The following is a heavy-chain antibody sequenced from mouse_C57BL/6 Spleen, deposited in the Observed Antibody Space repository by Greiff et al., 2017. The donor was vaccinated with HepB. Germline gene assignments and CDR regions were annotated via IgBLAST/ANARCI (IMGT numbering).Heavy chain of an antibody. Sequence: QVQLQQSGAELVKPGASVKLSCKASGYTFTSYWMHWVKQRPGQGLEWIGMIHPNSGSTNYNEKFKSKATLTVDKSSSTAYMQLSSLTSEDSAVYYCARLYYYGSSYGYFDVWGTGTTVTVSS. CDR1: GYTFTSYW. D-gene: IGHD1-1*01. CDR2: IHPNSGST. CDR3: ARLYYYGSSYGYFDV. V-gene: IGHV1-64*01. J-gene: IGHJ1*03.